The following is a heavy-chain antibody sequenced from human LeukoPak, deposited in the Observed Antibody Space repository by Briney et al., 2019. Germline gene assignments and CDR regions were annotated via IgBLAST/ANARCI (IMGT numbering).Heavy chain of an antibody. D-gene: IGHD6-19*01. Sequence: GGSLRLSCAASGFTFSSYAMIWVRQAPGKGLEWVSSISSTGSYTYYADSVKGRSTISRDNAKNSLYVQMNSLRAEDTAVYYCARGGIAVAVFAFDIWGQGTMVTVSS. J-gene: IGHJ3*02. CDR1: GFTFSSYA. CDR3: ARGGIAVAVFAFDI. CDR2: ISSTGSYT. V-gene: IGHV3-21*01.